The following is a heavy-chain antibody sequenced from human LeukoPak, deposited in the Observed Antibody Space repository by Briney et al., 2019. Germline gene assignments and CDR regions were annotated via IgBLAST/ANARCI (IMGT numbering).Heavy chain of an antibody. CDR2: INHSGST. V-gene: IGHV4-34*01. CDR3: ARALGAFDI. J-gene: IGHJ3*02. Sequence: PSETLSLTCAVYVGPFSGYYWGWIPQPPGKGLEWIGEINHSGSTNYNPSLKSRVTISVDTSKNQFSLKLSSVTAADTAVYYCARALGAFDIWGQGTMVTVSS. CDR1: VGPFSGYY.